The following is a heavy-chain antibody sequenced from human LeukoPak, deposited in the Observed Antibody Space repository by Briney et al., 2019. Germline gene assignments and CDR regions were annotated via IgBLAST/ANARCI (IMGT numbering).Heavy chain of an antibody. CDR1: GFTVSDYD. D-gene: IGHD1-1*01. V-gene: IGHV3-13*01. Sequence: PGVSLRLFCAASGFTVSDYDMHWVRQAKGKGLEWVSAIGTAGDTYYTGSVKGRSTISRENAKNSLYLQMNSLRAGDTAVYYCARVAKERVGGVYYFDYWGQGTLVTVSS. CDR2: IGTAGDT. J-gene: IGHJ4*02. CDR3: ARVAKERVGGVYYFDY.